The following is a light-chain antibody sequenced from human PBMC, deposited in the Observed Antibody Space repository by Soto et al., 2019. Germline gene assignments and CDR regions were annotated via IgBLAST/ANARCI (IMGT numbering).Light chain of an antibody. J-gene: IGKJ1*01. Sequence: EIVMTQSPATLSVSPGERATLSCRASQRVSSDLAWYQQRPGQTPRLLIFGTYTRAPSIPSRFSGSGSGTEFTLTISSLQSEDFAVYYCQQFQNWPWTFGQGTKVEIK. CDR2: GTY. V-gene: IGKV3-15*01. CDR3: QQFQNWPWT. CDR1: QRVSSD.